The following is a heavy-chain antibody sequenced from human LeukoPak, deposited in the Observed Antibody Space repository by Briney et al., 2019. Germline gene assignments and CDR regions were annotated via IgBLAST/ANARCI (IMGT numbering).Heavy chain of an antibody. CDR3: ATEPPFYDILTGYSPYP. CDR1: GGTFSNYA. CDR2: IIPLSGTE. V-gene: IGHV1-69*06. D-gene: IGHD3-9*01. Sequence: ASVKVSCKASGGTFSNYAISWVRQAPGQGLEWMGGIIPLSGTETYAQKFQGRVTFTADKSTSTAYMELRSLRSEDTAVYYCATEPPFYDILTGYSPYPWGQGTLVSVSS. J-gene: IGHJ5*02.